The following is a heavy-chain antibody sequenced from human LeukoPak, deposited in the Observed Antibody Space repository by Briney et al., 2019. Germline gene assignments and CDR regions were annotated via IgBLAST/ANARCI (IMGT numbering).Heavy chain of an antibody. Sequence: GGSLRLSCAASGFTFSTYGMGWVRQAPGKGLEWVSAISGSGVSTYYADSVKGRFTISRDNSKNTLYLQMNSLRAEDTAVYYCAKGVGYCSGGSCQQFDYWGQGTLVTVSS. CDR1: GFTFSTYG. CDR2: ISGSGVST. CDR3: AKGVGYCSGGSCQQFDY. D-gene: IGHD2-15*01. V-gene: IGHV3-23*01. J-gene: IGHJ4*02.